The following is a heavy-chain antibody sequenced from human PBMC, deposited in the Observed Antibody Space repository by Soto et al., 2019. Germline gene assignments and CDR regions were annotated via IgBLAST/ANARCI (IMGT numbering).Heavy chain of an antibody. CDR3: AKVFYYYDSSGYYYFDY. D-gene: IGHD3-22*01. V-gene: IGHV3-23*01. Sequence: GGSLRLSCAASGFTFSSYAVSWVRQAPGKGPEWISSISGSGSTIYYADSVKGRFTISRDNSKNTLYLQMSSLRAEDTAVYYCAKVFYYYDSSGYYYFDYWGQGTLVTVSS. CDR1: GFTFSSYA. J-gene: IGHJ4*02. CDR2: ISGSGSTI.